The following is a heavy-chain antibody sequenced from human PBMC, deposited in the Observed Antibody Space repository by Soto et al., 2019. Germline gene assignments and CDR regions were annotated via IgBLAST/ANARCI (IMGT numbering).Heavy chain of an antibody. CDR3: AKVFYYYDSSGYYYFDY. D-gene: IGHD3-22*01. V-gene: IGHV3-23*01. Sequence: GGSLRLSCAASGFTFSSYAVSWVRQAPGKGPEWISSISGSGSTIYYADSVKGRFTISRDNSKNTLYLQMSSLRAEDTAVYYCAKVFYYYDSSGYYYFDYWGQGTLVTVSS. CDR1: GFTFSSYA. J-gene: IGHJ4*02. CDR2: ISGSGSTI.